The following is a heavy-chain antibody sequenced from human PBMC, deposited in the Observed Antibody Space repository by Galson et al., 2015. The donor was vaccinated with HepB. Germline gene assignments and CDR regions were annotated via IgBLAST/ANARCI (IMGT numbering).Heavy chain of an antibody. D-gene: IGHD3/OR15-3a*01. CDR2: INTNTGNP. CDR1: GYTFTRYA. CDR3: AREGWGLGSLGDH. J-gene: IGHJ4*02. V-gene: IGHV7-4-1*02. Sequence: SVKVSCKASGYTFTRYAMNWVRQAPGQGLEWMGWINTNTGNPTYAQGFTGRFVFSLDTSVSTAYLQISSLKAEDTAVYYCAREGWGLGSLGDHWGQGTLVTVSS.